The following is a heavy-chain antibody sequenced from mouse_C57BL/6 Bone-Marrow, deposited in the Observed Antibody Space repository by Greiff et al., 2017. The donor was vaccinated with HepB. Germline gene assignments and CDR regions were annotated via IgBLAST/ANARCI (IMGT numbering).Heavy chain of an antibody. CDR2: IWSGGST. CDR1: GFSLTSYG. D-gene: IGHD2-10*01. Sequence: QVQLQQSGPGLVQPSQSLSITCTVSGFSLTSYGVHWVRQSPGKGLEWLGVIWSGGSTDYNAAFISRLSISKDNSKSQVFFKMNSLQADDTAIYYSARNPFLLTKLDDWGQGTTVTVSS. CDR3: ARNPFLLTKLDD. V-gene: IGHV2-2*01. J-gene: IGHJ4*01.